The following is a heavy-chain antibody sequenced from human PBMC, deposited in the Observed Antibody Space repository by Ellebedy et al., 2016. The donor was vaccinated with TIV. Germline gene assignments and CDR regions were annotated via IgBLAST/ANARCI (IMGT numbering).Heavy chain of an antibody. J-gene: IGHJ4*02. CDR2: IYPGDSDA. CDR1: GYTFTTYW. Sequence: GESLKISCKGSGYTFTTYWIAWVRQRPGKGLEWMGIIYPGDSDARYSPSFEGQVTMSADKSISTAYLQWSSLKASDTAMYYCARRTTDSGTDFWGQGTLVIVSS. CDR3: ARRTTDSGTDF. V-gene: IGHV5-51*01. D-gene: IGHD1-14*01.